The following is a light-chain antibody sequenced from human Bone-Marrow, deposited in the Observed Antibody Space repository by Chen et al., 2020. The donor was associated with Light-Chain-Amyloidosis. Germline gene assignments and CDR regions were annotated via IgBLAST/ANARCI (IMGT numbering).Light chain of an antibody. CDR1: DLPTKY. CDR3: QSADSSGTYEVI. V-gene: IGLV3-25*03. Sequence: SYELTPPPSLSVSLGQTARITCSGDDLPTKYAYWYQQKPGQAPVLVIHRDTDRPSGISARFSGSSSGTTATLTISGVQAEDEADYHCQSADSSGTYEVIFGGGTKLTVL. CDR2: RDT. J-gene: IGLJ2*01.